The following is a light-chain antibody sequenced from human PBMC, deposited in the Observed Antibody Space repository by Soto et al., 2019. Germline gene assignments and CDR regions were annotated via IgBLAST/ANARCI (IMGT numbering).Light chain of an antibody. Sequence: ILVTQSPFTLCLDSGEGSTLACSASQTISINFLAWYQQKPGQPPRLLIYGVSIRATGIPDRFSGSGSGTELTLTIRRMEPEDFEVYYCHQCGRSHWRSGQGRKV. V-gene: IGKV3-20*01. CDR3: HQCGRSHWR. CDR2: GVS. J-gene: IGKJ1*01. CDR1: QTISINF.